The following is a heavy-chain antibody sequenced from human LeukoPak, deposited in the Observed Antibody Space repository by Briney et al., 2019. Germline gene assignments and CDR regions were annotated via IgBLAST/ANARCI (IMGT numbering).Heavy chain of an antibody. D-gene: IGHD6-6*01. V-gene: IGHV4-34*01. CDR2: INHSGST. CDR3: ARRCRRRNSSSRGYFDY. Sequence: SETLSLTCAVYGGSFSGCYWSWIRQPPGKGLEWIGEINHSGSTNYNPSLKSRVTISVDTSKNRFSLKLSSVTAADTAVYYCARRCRRRNSSSRGYFDYWGQGTLVTVSS. CDR1: GGSFSGCY. J-gene: IGHJ4*02.